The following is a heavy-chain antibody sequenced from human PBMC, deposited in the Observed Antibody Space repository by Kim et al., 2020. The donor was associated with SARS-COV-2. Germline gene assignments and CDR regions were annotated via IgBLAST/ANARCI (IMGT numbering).Heavy chain of an antibody. D-gene: IGHD6-13*01. CDR3: ATPGIAAALAKYYFDY. V-gene: IGHV3-23*01. CDR2: ISGSGGST. J-gene: IGHJ4*02. Sequence: GGSLRLSCAASGFTFSSYAMSWVRQAPGKGLEWVSAISGSGGSTYYADSVKGRFTISRDNSKNTLYLQMNSLRAEDTAVYYCATPGIAAALAKYYFDYWGQGTLVTVSS. CDR1: GFTFSSYA.